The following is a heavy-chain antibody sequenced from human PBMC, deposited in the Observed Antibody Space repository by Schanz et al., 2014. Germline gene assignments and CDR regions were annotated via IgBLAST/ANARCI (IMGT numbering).Heavy chain of an antibody. Sequence: QVQLVQSGAEVKKPGASVKVSCKASGYTLTAYYMHWVRQAPGQGLEWMGWINPDSGGTNYAQKFQGRVTMTRDTSLTTAFMEVSSLRSDDTSVYYCARDYSSGWYLDFWGQGTLVTVSS. CDR2: INPDSGGT. V-gene: IGHV1-2*02. J-gene: IGHJ4*02. CDR3: ARDYSSGWYLDF. CDR1: GYTLTAYY. D-gene: IGHD6-19*01.